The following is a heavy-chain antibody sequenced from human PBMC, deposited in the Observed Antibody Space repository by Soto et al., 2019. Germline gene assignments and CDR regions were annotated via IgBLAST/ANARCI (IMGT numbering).Heavy chain of an antibody. Sequence: QVQLQESGPGLVKPSGTLSLTCAVSGDSITNSYWWSWVRQPPGKGLEWIGEIYHTGSTNYNPSLKSRVNISVDKSKNQFSLKLTSVTAADTAVYYCARGSAFDIWGQGTKVTVSS. V-gene: IGHV4-4*02. J-gene: IGHJ3*02. CDR2: IYHTGST. CDR1: GDSITNSYW. CDR3: ARGSAFDI.